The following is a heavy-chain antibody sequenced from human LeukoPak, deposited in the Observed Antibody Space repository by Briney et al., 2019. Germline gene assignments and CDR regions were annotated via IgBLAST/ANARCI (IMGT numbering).Heavy chain of an antibody. CDR3: ATQVSGDYYYYMDV. V-gene: IGHV1-24*01. Sequence: ASVKVSCKVSGYTLTELSMHWVRQAPGKGLEWMGGFDPEDGETIYAQKFQGRVTMTEDTSTDTAYMELSSLRSEDTAVYYCATQVSGDYYYYMDVWGKGTTVTVSS. CDR2: FDPEDGET. J-gene: IGHJ6*03. CDR1: GYTLTELS. D-gene: IGHD2-21*01.